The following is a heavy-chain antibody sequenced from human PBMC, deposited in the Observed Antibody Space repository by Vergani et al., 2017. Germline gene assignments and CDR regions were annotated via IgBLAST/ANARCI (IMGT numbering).Heavy chain of an antibody. V-gene: IGHV4-39*01. J-gene: IGHJ5*02. CDR3: ARHSTVEWLVKLGWIDP. D-gene: IGHD6-19*01. CDR1: GASIRSSNYY. Sequence: QLQLQESGPGLVKPSATLSLTCSVSGASIRSSNYYWGWTRQPPGKGLEWIASIYYSGSTYYNPSLKSRVTISVDTSKNQFSLKLSSVNAADTAVYFCARHSTVEWLVKLGWIDPWGQGILVTVSS. CDR2: IYYSGST.